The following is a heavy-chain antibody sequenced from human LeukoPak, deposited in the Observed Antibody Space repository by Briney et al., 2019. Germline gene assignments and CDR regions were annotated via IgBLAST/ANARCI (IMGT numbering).Heavy chain of an antibody. CDR1: GGSISSYY. V-gene: IGHV4-59*01. J-gene: IGHJ5*02. CDR2: IYYSGST. D-gene: IGHD3-10*01. Sequence: SETLSLTCTVSGGSISSYYWSWIRKPPGKGLEWIGYIYYSGSTNYNPSLKSRVTISVDTSKNQFSLKLSSVTAADTAVYYCARGTWYGSGSKYDHWGQGTLVTVSS. CDR3: ARGTWYGSGSKYDH.